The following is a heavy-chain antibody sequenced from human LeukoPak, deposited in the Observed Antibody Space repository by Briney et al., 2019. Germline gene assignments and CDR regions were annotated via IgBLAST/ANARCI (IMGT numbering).Heavy chain of an antibody. Sequence: SENLSLTCAVYGGSFSGYYWSWIRQPPGKGLEWIGEINHSGSTNYNPSLKSRVTISVDTSKNQFSLKLSSVTAADTAVYYCARGGYDILTGYLYYFDYWGQGTLVTVSS. CDR3: ARGGYDILTGYLYYFDY. CDR2: INHSGST. CDR1: GGSFSGYY. V-gene: IGHV4-34*01. D-gene: IGHD3-9*01. J-gene: IGHJ4*02.